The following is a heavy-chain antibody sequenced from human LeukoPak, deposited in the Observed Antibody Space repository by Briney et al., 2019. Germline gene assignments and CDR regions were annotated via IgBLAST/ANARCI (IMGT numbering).Heavy chain of an antibody. Sequence: ASVMVSCKASGYTFTSYGISWVRQAPGQGLEWMGWISAYNGNTNYAQKLQGRVTMTTDTSTSTAYMELRSLRSDDTAVYYCARAKSGYSYGYFDYWGQGTLVTVSS. CDR3: ARAKSGYSYGYFDY. V-gene: IGHV1-18*01. J-gene: IGHJ4*02. CDR2: ISAYNGNT. CDR1: GYTFTSYG. D-gene: IGHD5-18*01.